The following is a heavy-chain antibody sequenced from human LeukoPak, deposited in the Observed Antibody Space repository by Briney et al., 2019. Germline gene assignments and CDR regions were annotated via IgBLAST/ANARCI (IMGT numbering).Heavy chain of an antibody. Sequence: SETLSLTCTVSGGSISSSSYYWGWICQPPGKGLEWIGCIYYSGSTYYNPSLKSRVTISVDTSKNQFSLKLSSVTAADTAVYYCARRGYDSSGYYYAYWGQGTLVTVSS. J-gene: IGHJ4*02. CDR2: IYYSGST. V-gene: IGHV4-39*01. CDR3: ARRGYDSSGYYYAY. CDR1: GGSISSSSYY. D-gene: IGHD3-22*01.